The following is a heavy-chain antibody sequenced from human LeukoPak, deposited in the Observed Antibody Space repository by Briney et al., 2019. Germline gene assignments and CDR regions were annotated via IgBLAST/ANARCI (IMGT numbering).Heavy chain of an antibody. CDR3: ARVPWVVPAATSPAFDI. Sequence: SVKVSCKASGGTFSSYAISWVRQAPGQGLEWMGRIIPILGIANYAQKFQGRVTITADKSTSTAYMELSSLRSEDTAVYYCARVPWVVPAATSPAFDIWGQGTMVTVSS. V-gene: IGHV1-69*04. CDR2: IIPILGIA. J-gene: IGHJ3*02. CDR1: GGTFSSYA. D-gene: IGHD2-2*01.